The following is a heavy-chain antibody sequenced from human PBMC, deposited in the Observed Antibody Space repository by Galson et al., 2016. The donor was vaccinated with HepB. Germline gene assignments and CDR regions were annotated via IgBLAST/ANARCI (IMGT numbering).Heavy chain of an antibody. CDR3: ARASYYDSSGHDVFDI. D-gene: IGHD3-22*01. V-gene: IGHV1-3*01. J-gene: IGHJ3*02. CDR2: VNAVNGNT. Sequence: SVKVSCKASGYTFTSYAIHWVRQAPGQRLEWMGWVNAVNGNTKYSQKFQDRVTITRDTSATTAYMEPSSPRSEDTAVYYCARASYYDSSGHDVFDIWGQGTMVTVSS. CDR1: GYTFTSYA.